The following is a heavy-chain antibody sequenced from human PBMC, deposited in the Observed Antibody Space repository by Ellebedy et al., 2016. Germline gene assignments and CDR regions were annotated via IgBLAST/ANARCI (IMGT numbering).Heavy chain of an antibody. CDR1: GFTFSDSG. CDR2: ISHDGSEK. J-gene: IGHJ4*02. CDR3: ARDVGGVRTVMGFFDY. Sequence: GGSLRLXXRASGFTFSDSGMHWVRQAPGKGLEWVADISHDGSEKEYADSVQGRVTISRDNFKNTLYLRIDSLRVDDTAVYYCARDVGGVRTVMGFFDYWGQGSLVTVSS. D-gene: IGHD3-10*01. V-gene: IGHV3-30*03.